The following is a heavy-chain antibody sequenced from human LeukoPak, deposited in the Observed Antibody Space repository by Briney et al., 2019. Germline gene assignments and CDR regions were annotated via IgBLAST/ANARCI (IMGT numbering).Heavy chain of an antibody. CDR3: ARDLQSSIPDPVSVP. J-gene: IGHJ5*02. D-gene: IGHD6-6*01. CDR2: ISSSSSYI. V-gene: IGHV3-21*01. CDR1: VFTFSSYS. Sequence: KPGGSLRLSCAASVFTFSSYSMNWVRQAPGKGLEWVSSISSSSSYIYYADSVKGRFTISRDNAKNSLYLQMNSLRAEDTAVYYCARDLQSSIPDPVSVPWGQGTLVTVSS.